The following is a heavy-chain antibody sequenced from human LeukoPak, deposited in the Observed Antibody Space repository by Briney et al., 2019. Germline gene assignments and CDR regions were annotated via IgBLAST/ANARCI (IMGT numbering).Heavy chain of an antibody. J-gene: IGHJ6*04. CDR2: ISGSGGST. CDR3: ASEVGYCSSTSCYGMYYYYYGMDV. CDR1: GFTFSSYA. D-gene: IGHD2-2*01. V-gene: IGHV3-23*01. Sequence: PGGSLRLSCAASGFTFSSYAMSWVRQAPGKGLEWVSAISGSGGSTYYADSVKGRFTISRDNSKNTLYLQMNGLRAEDTAVYYCASEVGYCSSTSCYGMYYYYYGMDVWGKGTTVTVSS.